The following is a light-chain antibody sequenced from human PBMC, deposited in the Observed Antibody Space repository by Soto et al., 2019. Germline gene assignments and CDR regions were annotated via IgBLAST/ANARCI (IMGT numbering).Light chain of an antibody. Sequence: EIVMTQSPATLSVSPGERATLACRASQSVSRNLAWYQQKPGQAPRLLIYGASTRATGIPARFSGSRSGTEFTLTISSLQSEDFAVYYGQQYNNWPPWTFGQGTKVVIK. CDR3: QQYNNWPPWT. CDR2: GAS. V-gene: IGKV3-15*01. J-gene: IGKJ1*01. CDR1: QSVSRN.